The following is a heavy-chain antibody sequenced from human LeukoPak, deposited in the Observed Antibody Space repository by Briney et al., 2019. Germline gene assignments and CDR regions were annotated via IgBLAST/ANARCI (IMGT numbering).Heavy chain of an antibody. Sequence: SETLSLTCTVSGGSMNNYYWSWFRQPPGKGLEWIGYIYYSGSTNYNPSLKSRVTISVDASKNQFSLKLTSVTAADTAVYYCARGPPGGQFDPWGQGTLVTVSS. J-gene: IGHJ5*02. CDR3: ARGPPGGQFDP. V-gene: IGHV4-59*01. D-gene: IGHD3-10*01. CDR2: IYYSGST. CDR1: GGSMNNYY.